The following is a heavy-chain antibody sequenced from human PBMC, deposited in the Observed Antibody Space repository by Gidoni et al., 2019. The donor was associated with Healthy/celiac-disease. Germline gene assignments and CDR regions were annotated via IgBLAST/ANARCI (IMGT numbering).Heavy chain of an antibody. CDR2: MSYNGSSK. V-gene: IGHV3-30*18. D-gene: IGHD6-13*01. CDR1: VLTLSSYG. Sequence: QVHLVASGGGVVQPGRSLRLSCAASVLTLSSYGMHWVRQAPGRGPEWVAIMSYNGSSKYYAGSVKGRFTISRDNSKNTLYLQMNSLRAEDTAVYYCAKDRRQQLVGNWFDPWGQGTLVTVSS. CDR3: AKDRRQQLVGNWFDP. J-gene: IGHJ5*02.